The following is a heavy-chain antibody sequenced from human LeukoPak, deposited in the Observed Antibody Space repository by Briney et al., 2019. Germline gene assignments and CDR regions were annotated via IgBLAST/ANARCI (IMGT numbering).Heavy chain of an antibody. CDR3: AKGVGSEFTWFDP. CDR1: GGTFSSYA. V-gene: IGHV1-18*01. D-gene: IGHD3-10*01. Sequence: ASVKVSCKASGGTFSSYAISWVRQAPGQGLEWMGWISPYSGNTKYARNLQGRVTMTTDTSTSTTYMEVRSLRSDDTAVYYCAKGVGSEFTWFDPWGQGTLVTVSS. J-gene: IGHJ5*02. CDR2: ISPYSGNT.